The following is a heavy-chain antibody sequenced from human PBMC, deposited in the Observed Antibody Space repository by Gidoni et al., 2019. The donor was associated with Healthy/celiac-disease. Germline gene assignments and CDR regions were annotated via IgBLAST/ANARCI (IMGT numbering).Heavy chain of an antibody. J-gene: IGHJ4*02. Sequence: QAQLQQWGAGLLKPAATLSLTCAVYGGSFRGYYWSWIRQPPGKGLEWSGEINHRGSTNYNPSLKSRVTISVDTSKNQFSLKLSAVTAADTAVYYCARGQGGDGYKLDYWGQGTLVTVSS. V-gene: IGHV4-34*01. CDR2: INHRGST. CDR3: ARGQGGDGYKLDY. CDR1: GGSFRGYY. D-gene: IGHD2-21*01.